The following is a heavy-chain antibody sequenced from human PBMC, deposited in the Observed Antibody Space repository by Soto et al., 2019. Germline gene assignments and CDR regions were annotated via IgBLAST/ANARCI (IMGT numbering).Heavy chain of an antibody. V-gene: IGHV5-51*01. CDR2: IYPGDSDT. D-gene: IGHD6-19*01. J-gene: IGHJ4*02. CDR3: ASVHSQWLGLFDY. Sequence: GESLKISCNGSGYSFTSYWIGWVRQMPGKGLGWMGIIYPGDSDTRYSPSFQGQVTISADKSISTAYLQRSSLKASDTAMYYCASVHSQWLGLFDYWGQGTLVTVSS. CDR1: GYSFTSYW.